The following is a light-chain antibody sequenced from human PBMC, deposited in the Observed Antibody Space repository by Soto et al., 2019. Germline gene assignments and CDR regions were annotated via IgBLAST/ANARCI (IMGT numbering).Light chain of an antibody. CDR1: QNIRGNE. CDR3: QDYGTSAPWT. J-gene: IGKJ1*01. CDR2: RGS. Sequence: EVVLTQSPGTLSLXXXXXATLSCRAXQNIRGNELAWYQQKPGQAPRLLIYRGSSRATGIPDRFSGRGSGTDFTLTISRLEPEDFAVYYCQDYGTSAPWTFGQGTKLEIK. V-gene: IGKV3-20*01.